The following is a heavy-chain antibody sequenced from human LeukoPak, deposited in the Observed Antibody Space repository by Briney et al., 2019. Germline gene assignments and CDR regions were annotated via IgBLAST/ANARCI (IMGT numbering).Heavy chain of an antibody. V-gene: IGHV4-61*01. D-gene: IGHD3-9*01. CDR1: GGSVSSGSYY. CDR2: IYYSGST. J-gene: IGHJ3*02. CDR3: ARFEGSLRYFDWNTSLGAFDI. Sequence: SETLSLTCTVSGGSVSSGSYYWSWIRQPPGKGLEWIGYIYYSGSTNYNPSLKSRVTISVDTSKNQFSLKLSSVTAADTAVHYCARFEGSLRYFDWNTSLGAFDIWGQGTMVTVSS.